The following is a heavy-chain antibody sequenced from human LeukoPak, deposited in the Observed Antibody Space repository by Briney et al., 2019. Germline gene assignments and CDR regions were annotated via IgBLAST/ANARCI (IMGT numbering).Heavy chain of an antibody. CDR3: ARVGYDYVWGSYRPNHFDY. D-gene: IGHD3-16*02. CDR2: ISAYNGNT. V-gene: IGHV1-18*01. J-gene: IGHJ4*02. Sequence: ASVKVSCRASGYTFTSYGFTWVRQAPGQGPEWMGRISAYNGNTNYAQKLQGRVTMTTDTSTSTAYMELRSLRSDDTAVYYCARVGYDYVWGSYRPNHFDYWGQGTLVTVSS. CDR1: GYTFTSYG.